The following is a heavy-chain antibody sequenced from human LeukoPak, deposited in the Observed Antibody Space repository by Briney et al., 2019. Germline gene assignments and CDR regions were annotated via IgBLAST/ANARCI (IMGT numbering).Heavy chain of an antibody. CDR1: GFTFSSYG. CDR2: INPNSGGT. Sequence: GGSLRLSCAASGFTFSSYGMHWVRQAPGQGLEWMGWINPNSGGTNYAQKFQGRVTMTRDTSISTAYMELSRLRSDDTAVYYCARAPIAAAGRGRFDYWGQGTLVTVSS. D-gene: IGHD6-13*01. CDR3: ARAPIAAAGRGRFDY. J-gene: IGHJ4*02. V-gene: IGHV1-2*02.